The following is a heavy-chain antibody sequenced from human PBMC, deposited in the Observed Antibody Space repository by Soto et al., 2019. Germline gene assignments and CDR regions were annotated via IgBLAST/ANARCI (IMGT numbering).Heavy chain of an antibody. Sequence: PGGSLRLSCSASGFTFSSYAMHWVRQAPGKGLEYVSAISSNGGSTYYADSVKGRFTISRDNSKNTLYLQMSSLRAEDTAVYYCVKAALITFGGVIVEPPDYWGQGTLVTVSS. CDR3: VKAALITFGGVIVEPPDY. D-gene: IGHD3-16*02. J-gene: IGHJ4*02. CDR2: ISSNGGST. CDR1: GFTFSSYA. V-gene: IGHV3-64D*08.